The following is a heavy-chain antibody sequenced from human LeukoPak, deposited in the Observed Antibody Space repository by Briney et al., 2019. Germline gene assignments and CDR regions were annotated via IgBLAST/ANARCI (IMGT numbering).Heavy chain of an antibody. CDR3: ARVGGNWVYGFDY. D-gene: IGHD4-23*01. CDR1: GFTFSSYW. V-gene: IGHV3-7*01. J-gene: IGHJ4*02. Sequence: GGSLSLSCAASGFTFSSYWMSWVCQAPGQGLEWVANIKQDGSEKYYVDSVKGRFTISRDNAKNSLYLQMNSLRAEDTAVYYCARVGGNWVYGFDYWGQGTLVTVSS. CDR2: IKQDGSEK.